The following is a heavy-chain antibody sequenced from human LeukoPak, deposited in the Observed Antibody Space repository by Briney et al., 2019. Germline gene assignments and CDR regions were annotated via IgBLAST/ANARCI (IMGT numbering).Heavy chain of an antibody. CDR1: GGSISSSSYY. J-gene: IGHJ5*02. D-gene: IGHD4-17*01. Sequence: PSETLSLTCTVSGGSISSSSYYWGWIRQPPGKGLEWIGSVCYSGSHYYNPSRKSRVTIPVDTSKNQFSLKLSSVTAADTAVYYCARDYGDHSNNLFEPWGQGTLGNVST. CDR2: VCYSGSH. V-gene: IGHV4-39*01. CDR3: ARDYGDHSNNLFEP.